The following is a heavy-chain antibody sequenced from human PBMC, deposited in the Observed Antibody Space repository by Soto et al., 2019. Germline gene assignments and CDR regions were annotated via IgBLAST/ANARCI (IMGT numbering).Heavy chain of an antibody. J-gene: IGHJ4*02. Sequence: QVQLVESGGGVVQPGRSLRLSCAASGFTFSSYGMHWVRQAPGKGLEWVAVIWYDGSNKYYADSVRDRFTISRDNPKNTLYLQMNGVGAEDTAVYYCAIYAIAVAGGVEYYFHYWGQGTLVTVSS. CDR3: AIYAIAVAGGVEYYFHY. CDR2: IWYDGSNK. D-gene: IGHD6-19*01. V-gene: IGHV3-33*01. CDR1: GFTFSSYG.